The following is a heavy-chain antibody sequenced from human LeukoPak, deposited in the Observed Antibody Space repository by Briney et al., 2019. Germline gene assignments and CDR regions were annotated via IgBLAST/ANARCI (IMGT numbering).Heavy chain of an antibody. CDR3: ARDASWIRDN. CDR1: GFTFGSYN. J-gene: IGHJ4*02. Sequence: GGSLRLSCAASGFTFGSYNMIWVRQSPGKGLDWVSFITTSGATKYYADSVKGRFAISRDNAKNSLYLEMNSLRAEDTALYYCARDASWIRDNWGQGTLVTVSS. V-gene: IGHV3-48*04. CDR2: ITTSGATK. D-gene: IGHD2-2*03.